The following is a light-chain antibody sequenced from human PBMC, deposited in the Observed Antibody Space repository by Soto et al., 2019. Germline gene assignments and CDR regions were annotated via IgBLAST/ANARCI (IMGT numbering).Light chain of an antibody. CDR3: QQYSKWPLT. J-gene: IGKJ4*01. V-gene: IGKV3-15*01. Sequence: VMTQSPDTLSVSPGDRATLSFRASQGVRSDLAWYQQKAGQSPRLLIYGASTRAAETPARFSGSGSETEFTLTISSLQSEDFAVYYCQQYSKWPLTFGGGTKVDIK. CDR2: GAS. CDR1: QGVRSD.